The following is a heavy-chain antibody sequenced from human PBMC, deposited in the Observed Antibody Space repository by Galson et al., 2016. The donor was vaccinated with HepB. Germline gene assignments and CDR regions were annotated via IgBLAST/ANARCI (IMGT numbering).Heavy chain of an antibody. CDR1: GFNFNIYN. Sequence: SLRLSCAASGFNFNIYNMNWVRQAPGKGLEWVSSISSASNYIHYADSVKGRFTISRDNAKNSLFLQMNSLRVEDTAIYYCAREPYGDYFFDYWGQGALLTVSS. D-gene: IGHD4-17*01. CDR3: AREPYGDYFFDY. CDR2: ISSASNYI. J-gene: IGHJ4*02. V-gene: IGHV3-21*01.